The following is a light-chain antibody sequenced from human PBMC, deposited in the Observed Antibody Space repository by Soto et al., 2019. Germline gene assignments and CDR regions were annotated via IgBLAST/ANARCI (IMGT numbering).Light chain of an antibody. V-gene: IGKV1-9*01. J-gene: IGKJ1*01. CDR2: SAS. Sequence: DVQLTQSPSFLSASVGDRLTITCRASQDISNYLAWYQQKPGKAPKLLIHSASTLHSGVPLRLSGSGSGTEFTLTISGLQPEDFATYYCQQLNSYPPWTFGQGTKVDIK. CDR3: QQLNSYPPWT. CDR1: QDISNY.